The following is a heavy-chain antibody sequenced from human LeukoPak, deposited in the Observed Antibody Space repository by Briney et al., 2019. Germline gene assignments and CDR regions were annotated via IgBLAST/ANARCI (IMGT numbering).Heavy chain of an antibody. Sequence: SETLSLTCAVYGGSFSGYYWSWIRQPPGKGLEWIGEINHSGSTNYNPSLKSRVTISVDTSKNQFSLKLSSVTAADTAVYYCARVDSGSYSGDYWGQGTLATVSS. J-gene: IGHJ4*02. D-gene: IGHD1-26*01. CDR3: ARVDSGSYSGDY. V-gene: IGHV4-34*01. CDR2: INHSGST. CDR1: GGSFSGYY.